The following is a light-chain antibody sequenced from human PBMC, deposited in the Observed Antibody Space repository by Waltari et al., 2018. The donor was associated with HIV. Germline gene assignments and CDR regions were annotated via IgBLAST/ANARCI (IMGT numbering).Light chain of an antibody. Sequence: SYEVTQSLSVSVALGQTAKITRGGNYIGNRSGHWYQQKPGQAPVLVIYADRGRPSGVPDRFSGSSSGNTATLTISGVQSGDEADYYCQLWDSSTVIFGGGTKLTVL. V-gene: IGLV3-9*01. CDR1: YIGNRS. CDR3: QLWDSSTVI. CDR2: ADR. J-gene: IGLJ2*01.